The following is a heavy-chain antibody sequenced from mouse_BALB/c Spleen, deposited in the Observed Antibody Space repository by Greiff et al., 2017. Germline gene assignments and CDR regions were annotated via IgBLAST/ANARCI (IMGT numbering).Heavy chain of an antibody. Sequence: QVQLQQSGAELAKPGASVKMSCKASGYTFTSYWMHWVKQRPGQGLEWIGYINPSTGYTEYNQKFKDKATLTADKSSSTAYMQLSSLTSEDSAVYYCARGGSYYAMDYWGQGTSVTVSS. CDR1: GYTFTSYW. CDR2: INPSTGYT. CDR3: ARGGSYYAMDY. J-gene: IGHJ4*01. V-gene: IGHV1-7*01.